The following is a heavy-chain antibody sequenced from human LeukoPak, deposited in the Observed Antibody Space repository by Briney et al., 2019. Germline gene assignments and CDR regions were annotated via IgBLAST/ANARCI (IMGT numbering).Heavy chain of an antibody. CDR1: GFTFDDYA. J-gene: IGHJ4*02. V-gene: IGHV3-9*01. D-gene: IGHD3-10*01. CDR2: ISWNSGSI. Sequence: GGSLRLSCAASGFTFDDYAMHWVRQAPGKGLEWVSGISWNSGSIGYADSVKGRFTISRDNAKNSLYLQMNSLRAEDTALYYCAKDSGGYYYGSGSYCSYWGQGTLVTVSS. CDR3: AKDSGGYYYGSGSYCSY.